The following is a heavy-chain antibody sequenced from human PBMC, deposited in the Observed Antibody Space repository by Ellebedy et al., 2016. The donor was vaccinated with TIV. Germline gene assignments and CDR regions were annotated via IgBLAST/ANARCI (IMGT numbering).Heavy chain of an antibody. CDR3: ARGTSDYDILTGYQLRYYFDY. CDR2: IIPIFGTA. V-gene: IGHV1-69*13. Sequence: SVKVSCXASGGTFSSYAISWVRQAPGQGLEWMGGIIPIFGTANYAQKFQGRVTITADESTSTAYMELSSLRSEDTAVYYCARGTSDYDILTGYQLRYYFDYWGQGTLVTVSS. D-gene: IGHD3-9*01. J-gene: IGHJ4*02. CDR1: GGTFSSYA.